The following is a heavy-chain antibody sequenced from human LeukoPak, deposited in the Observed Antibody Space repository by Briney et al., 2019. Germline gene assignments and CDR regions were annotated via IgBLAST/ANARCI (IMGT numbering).Heavy chain of an antibody. J-gene: IGHJ4*02. V-gene: IGHV4-4*07. CDR2: IQISGST. CDR3: ASGGVAGRWPLDY. Sequence: PSETLSLTCTVSGGSICSYYCSWLRQSAGQGLEWIGRIQISGSTNYNPSLRSRVTMSVDTSKNQFSLRLSSVTAADTAVYYCASGGVAGRWPLDYWGQGTLVTVPS. CDR1: GGSICSYY. D-gene: IGHD6-19*01.